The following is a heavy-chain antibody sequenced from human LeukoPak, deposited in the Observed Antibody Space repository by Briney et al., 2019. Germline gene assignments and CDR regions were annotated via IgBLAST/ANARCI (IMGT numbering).Heavy chain of an antibody. J-gene: IGHJ4*02. CDR2: IIPILGIA. V-gene: IGHV1-69*04. Sequence: ASVKVSCKASGGTFSSYAISWVRQAPGQGLEWMGRIIPILGIANYAQKFQGRVTITADKSTSTAYMELSSLRSEDTAVYYCARVYSGSHYRGGYWGQGTLVTVSS. CDR3: ARVYSGSHYRGGY. D-gene: IGHD1-26*01. CDR1: GGTFSSYA.